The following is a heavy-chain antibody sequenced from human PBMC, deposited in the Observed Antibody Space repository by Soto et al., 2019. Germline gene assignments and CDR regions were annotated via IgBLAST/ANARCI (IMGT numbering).Heavy chain of an antibody. V-gene: IGHV4-4*02. J-gene: IGHJ6*02. CDR3: ARGGLIVVVPAAIVSYYYYYGMDV. CDR2: IYHSGST. Sequence: LSLTCAVSGGSISSSNWWSWVRQPPGKGLEWIGEIYHSGSTNYNPSLKSRVTISVDKSKNQFSLKLSSVTAADTAVYYCARGGLIVVVPAAIVSYYYYYGMDVWGQGTTVTVSS. CDR1: GGSISSSNW. D-gene: IGHD2-2*01.